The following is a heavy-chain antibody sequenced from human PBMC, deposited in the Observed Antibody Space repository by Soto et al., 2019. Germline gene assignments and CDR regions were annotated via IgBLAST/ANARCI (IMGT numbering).Heavy chain of an antibody. CDR2: IYDNGTT. V-gene: IGHV3-53*01. CDR1: GLTVSNAY. J-gene: IGHJ6*02. D-gene: IGHD3-10*01. CDR3: VRPLPSGRNYGLDV. Sequence: VGSLRLSCAASGLTVSNAYMAWVRQAPGMGLEWVSVIYDNGTTYYADSVEGRFTISRDTSTNTLSLQMDSLRAEDTAVYYCVRPLPSGRNYGLDVWGQGTTVTVSS.